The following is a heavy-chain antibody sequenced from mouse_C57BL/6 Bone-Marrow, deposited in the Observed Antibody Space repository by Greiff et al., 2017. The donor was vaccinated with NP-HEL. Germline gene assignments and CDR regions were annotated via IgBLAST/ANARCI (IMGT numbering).Heavy chain of an antibody. V-gene: IGHV1-7*01. CDR2: INPSSGYT. J-gene: IGHJ1*03. CDR1: GYTFTSYW. Sequence: QVQLKESGAELAKPGASVKLSCKASGYTFTSYWMHWVKQRPGQGLEWIGYINPSSGYTKYNQKFKDKATLTADKSSSTAYMQLSSLTYEDSAVYYCARRGSNYAWYFDVWGTGTTVTVSS. D-gene: IGHD2-5*01. CDR3: ARRGSNYAWYFDV.